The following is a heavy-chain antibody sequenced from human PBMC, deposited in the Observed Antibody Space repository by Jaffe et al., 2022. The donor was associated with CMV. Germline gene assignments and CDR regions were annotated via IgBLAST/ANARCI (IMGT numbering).Heavy chain of an antibody. CDR2: ISWNSDDI. Sequence: EVQLAESGGGLVQPGKSLRLSCAASGFTFDDYAMHWVRQAPGKGLEWVSGISWNSDDIDYVDSVKGRFTISRDNAKNSLYLQMNSLTPEDTAMYYCAKDTFTGDTGNSAVDYWGQGTLVTVSS. J-gene: IGHJ4*02. V-gene: IGHV3-9*01. D-gene: IGHD2-8*02. CDR1: GFTFDDYA. CDR3: AKDTFTGDTGNSAVDY.